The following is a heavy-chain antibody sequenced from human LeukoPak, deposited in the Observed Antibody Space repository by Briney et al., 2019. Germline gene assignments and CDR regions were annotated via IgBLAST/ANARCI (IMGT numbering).Heavy chain of an antibody. Sequence: SETLSLTCTVSGGSISSSSYYWGWIRQPPGKGLEWIGSIYYSGSTNYNPSLKSRVTISVDTSKNQFSLKLSSVTAADTAVYYCARTLWRYYDSSGYYYWFDPWGQGTLVTVSS. CDR1: GGSISSSSYY. CDR2: IYYSGST. V-gene: IGHV4-39*07. D-gene: IGHD3-22*01. J-gene: IGHJ5*02. CDR3: ARTLWRYYDSSGYYYWFDP.